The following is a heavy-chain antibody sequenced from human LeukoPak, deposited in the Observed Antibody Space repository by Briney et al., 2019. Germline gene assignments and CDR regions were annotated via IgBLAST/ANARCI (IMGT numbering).Heavy chain of an antibody. CDR1: GGSISSGSHY. CDR3: AGEVGGSWFNP. J-gene: IGHJ5*02. CDR2: IYSSGNT. Sequence: SETLSLTCTVSGGSISSGSHYWSWIRQPAGKGLEWIGRIYSSGNTNYNPSLKSRVTISLDTSKNQFSLNLSSVTAADTAVYYCAGEVGGSWFNPWGLGTLVTVSS. V-gene: IGHV4-61*02. D-gene: IGHD1-26*01.